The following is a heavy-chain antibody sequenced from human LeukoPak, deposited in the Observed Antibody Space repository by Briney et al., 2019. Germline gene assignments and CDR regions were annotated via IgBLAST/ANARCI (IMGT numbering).Heavy chain of an antibody. J-gene: IGHJ4*02. CDR2: ISSSGSTI. Sequence: GGSLRLSCAASGFTFSSYEMNWVRQAPGKGLEWVSYISSSGSTIYYADSVKGRFTISRDNAKNSLYLQMNSLRAEDTAVYYCAREDMVRGVITTFDYWGQGTLVTVSS. D-gene: IGHD3-10*01. CDR3: AREDMVRGVITTFDY. CDR1: GFTFSSYE. V-gene: IGHV3-48*03.